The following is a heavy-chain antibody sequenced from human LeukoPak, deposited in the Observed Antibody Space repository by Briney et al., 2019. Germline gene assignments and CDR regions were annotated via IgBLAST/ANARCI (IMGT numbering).Heavy chain of an antibody. V-gene: IGHV1-24*01. CDR1: GYTLTVLS. D-gene: IGHD1-26*01. J-gene: IGHJ4*02. Sequence: ASVKVSCKVSGYTLTVLSMHWVRQAPGKGLEWMGGFDPEDDETIYAQKFQGRVTMTEDTSTDTAYMELSSLRSEDTAVYYCATDCCGSTGYFDYWGQGTLVTVSS. CDR2: FDPEDDET. CDR3: ATDCCGSTGYFDY.